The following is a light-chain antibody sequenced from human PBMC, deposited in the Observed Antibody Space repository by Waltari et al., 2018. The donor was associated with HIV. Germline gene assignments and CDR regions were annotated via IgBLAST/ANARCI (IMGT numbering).Light chain of an antibody. Sequence: QSVLTQPPSASGTPGQNVTISCSGNTSHIGTNTVNWYQQFPGAAPKLLIYSNNQRPSGVPARFSGSKSGTSASLAISGLQSEDEADYFCAAWDDTLNGLFGGGTKLTVL. V-gene: IGLV1-44*01. J-gene: IGLJ2*01. CDR1: TSHIGTNT. CDR3: AAWDDTLNGL. CDR2: SNN.